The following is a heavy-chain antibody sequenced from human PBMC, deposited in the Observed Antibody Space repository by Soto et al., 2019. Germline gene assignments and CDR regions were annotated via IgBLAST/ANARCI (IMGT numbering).Heavy chain of an antibody. CDR2: INPSDGSP. CDR1: RYTLTSYY. D-gene: IGHD6-13*01. CDR3: ASSPGAAAGTFYYYGMDV. Sequence: QVQLVQSGAEVKNPGASVKVSCKASRYTLTSYYIHWVRQAPGQGLEWMGMINPSDGSPTYAQKFQGRVTKTRGTSTSTVYMELTSLRSEDTAVYYCASSPGAAAGTFYYYGMDVWGQGTTVTVSS. J-gene: IGHJ6*02. V-gene: IGHV1-46*01.